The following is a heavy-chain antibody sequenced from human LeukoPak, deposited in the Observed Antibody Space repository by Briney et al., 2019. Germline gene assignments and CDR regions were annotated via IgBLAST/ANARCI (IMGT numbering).Heavy chain of an antibody. CDR1: GGSFTIYS. CDR3: ARDLGSGWFQRGFDY. CDR2: INHSGNT. D-gene: IGHD6-19*01. V-gene: IGHV4-34*01. Sequence: SETLSLTCAVYGGSFTIYSWTWIRQSPGKGLEWIGEINHSGNTNYNPSLKSRVTISVDTSKNQFSLQVTSVTAADTAVYYCARDLGSGWFQRGFDYWGQGTLVTVSS. J-gene: IGHJ4*02.